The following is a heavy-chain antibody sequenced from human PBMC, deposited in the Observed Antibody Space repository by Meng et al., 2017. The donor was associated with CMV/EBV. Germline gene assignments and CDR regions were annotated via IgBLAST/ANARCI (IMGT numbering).Heavy chain of an antibody. CDR2: ISYDGSNK. Sequence: GESLKISCAASGFTFSSYAMHWVRQAPGKGLEWVAVISYDGSNKYYADSVKGRFTISRDNSKNTLYLQMNSLRAEDTAVYYCARAPIRERVIGDAFDIWGQGTMVTVSS. V-gene: IGHV3-30*04. CDR1: GFTFSSYA. J-gene: IGHJ3*02. CDR3: ARAPIRERVIGDAFDI. D-gene: IGHD2-21*01.